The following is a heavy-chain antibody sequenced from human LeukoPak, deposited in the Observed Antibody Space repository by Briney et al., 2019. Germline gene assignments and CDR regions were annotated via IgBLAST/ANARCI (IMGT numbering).Heavy chain of an antibody. J-gene: IGHJ6*02. D-gene: IGHD3-10*01. V-gene: IGHV3-21*01. CDR3: ASGPRLWFGESYHYYGMDV. Sequence: GGSLRLSCAASGFTFSSYSMNWVRQAPGKGLEWVSSISSSSSYIYYADSVKGRFTISRDNAKNSLYLQMNSLRAEDTAVYYCASGPRLWFGESYHYYGMDVWGQGTTVTVSS. CDR2: ISSSSSYI. CDR1: GFTFSSYS.